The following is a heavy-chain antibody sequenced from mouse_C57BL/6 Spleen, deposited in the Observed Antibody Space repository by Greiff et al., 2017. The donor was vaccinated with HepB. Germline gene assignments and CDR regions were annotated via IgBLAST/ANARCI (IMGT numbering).Heavy chain of an antibody. CDR3: ATGSSGYEFAY. V-gene: IGHV1-47*01. Sequence: VKLMESGAELVKPGASVKMSCKASGYTFTTYPIEWMKQNHGKSLEWIGNFHPYNDDTKYNEKFKGKATLTVDKSSSTVYLELSRLTSDDSAVYYCATGSSGYEFAYWGQGTLVTVSA. D-gene: IGHD3-2*02. J-gene: IGHJ3*01. CDR2: FHPYNDDT. CDR1: GYTFTTYP.